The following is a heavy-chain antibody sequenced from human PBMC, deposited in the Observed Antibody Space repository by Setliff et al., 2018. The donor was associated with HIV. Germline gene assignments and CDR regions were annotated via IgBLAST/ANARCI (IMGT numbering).Heavy chain of an antibody. CDR1: GGSISSGSYY. V-gene: IGHV4-61*09. CDR3: FRLLIWRYAVLTEVSKEKTNRPLKP. Sequence: SETLSLTCTVSGGSISSGSYYWSWIRQPAGKGLEWIGHIYTSGSTNYNPSLKSRVTISVDTPKNQFSLKLSSVTAADTAVSSAFRLLIWRYAVLTEVSKEKTNRPLKPW. D-gene: IGHD3-16*01. J-gene: IGHJ5*02. CDR2: IYTSGST.